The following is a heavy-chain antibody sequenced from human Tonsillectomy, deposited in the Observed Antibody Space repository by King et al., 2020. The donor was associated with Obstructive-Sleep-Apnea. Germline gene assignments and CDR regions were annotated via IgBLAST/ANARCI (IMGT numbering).Heavy chain of an antibody. Sequence: VQLVESGGGLVKPGRSLRLSCAASGFTFTDYTMNWVRQAPGKGLEWVSSISSSSSYIYYADSVKGRFTISRDNAKNSLYLQMNSLRAEDTAVYYCARDRDAGTLDYWGQGTRVTVSS. J-gene: IGHJ4*02. V-gene: IGHV3-21*01. CDR2: ISSSSSYI. CDR3: ARDRDAGTLDY. D-gene: IGHD6-13*01. CDR1: GFTFTDYT.